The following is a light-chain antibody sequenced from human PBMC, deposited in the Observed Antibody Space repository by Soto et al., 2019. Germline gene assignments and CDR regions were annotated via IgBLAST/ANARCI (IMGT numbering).Light chain of an antibody. CDR2: GAS. CDR1: QSVSNN. J-gene: IGKJ1*01. V-gene: IGKV3-15*01. CDR3: QQYNNWPRT. Sequence: EIVMTQSPATLSVSPGERATLSCRASQSVSNNLAWYQQKPGQAPRLLIYGASTRATGIQARFSGSGSGTEFTLPISSLLSEDFAVYYCQQYNNWPRTFGQGTKVEIK.